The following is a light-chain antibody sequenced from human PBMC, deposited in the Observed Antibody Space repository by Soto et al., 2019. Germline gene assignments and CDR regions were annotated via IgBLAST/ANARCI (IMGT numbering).Light chain of an antibody. CDR2: SNN. J-gene: IGLJ1*01. CDR1: SSNIGSNY. CDR3: AAWDDRLSGHYV. V-gene: IGLV1-47*02. Sequence: QSVLTQPPSASGTPGQRVTISCSGSSSNIGSNYVYWYQQLPGTAPKLLIYSNNQRPSGVPDRFSGSKSVTSASLAISGLRSEYEADYYWAAWDDRLSGHYVFGTGTKLTFL.